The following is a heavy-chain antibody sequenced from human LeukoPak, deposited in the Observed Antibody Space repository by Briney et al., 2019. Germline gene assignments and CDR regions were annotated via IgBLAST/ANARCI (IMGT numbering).Heavy chain of an antibody. D-gene: IGHD6-13*01. J-gene: IGHJ4*02. Sequence: GGSRRLSCAASGFTFSSYSMNWVRQAPGKGLEWVSSISSTTNYIYYTDSVKGRFTISRDNAKNSLYLQMNSLRAEDTAMYYCARVRLIAAAYYFDYWGQGTLVTVSS. CDR2: ISSTTNYI. V-gene: IGHV3-21*01. CDR1: GFTFSSYS. CDR3: ARVRLIAAAYYFDY.